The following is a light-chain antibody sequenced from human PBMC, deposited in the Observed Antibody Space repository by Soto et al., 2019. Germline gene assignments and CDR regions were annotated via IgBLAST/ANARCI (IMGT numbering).Light chain of an antibody. V-gene: IGLV1-44*01. J-gene: IGLJ2*01. CDR3: SSYTSSSTVV. Sequence: QSVLTQPPSASGTPGQRVTISCSGSSSNIGRNTVNWYQQLPGTAPKLLMYSVNQRPSGVPDRFSGSKSGTSASLAISGLLSEDEADYYCSSYTSSSTVVFGGGTKVTVL. CDR1: SSNIGRNT. CDR2: SVN.